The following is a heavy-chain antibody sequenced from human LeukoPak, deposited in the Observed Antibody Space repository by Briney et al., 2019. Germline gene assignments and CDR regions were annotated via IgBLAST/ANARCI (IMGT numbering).Heavy chain of an antibody. CDR3: ARASGGYSRGWYRGAIDY. V-gene: IGHV4-34*01. J-gene: IGHJ4*02. CDR1: GGSFSGYY. D-gene: IGHD6-19*01. CDR2: INHSGST. Sequence: PSETLSLTCAVYGGSFSGYYWSWIRQPPGKGLEWIGEINHSGSTNYNPSLKSRVTISVDTSKNQFSLKLSSVTAADTAVYYCARASGGYSRGWYRGAIDYWGQGTLVTVFS.